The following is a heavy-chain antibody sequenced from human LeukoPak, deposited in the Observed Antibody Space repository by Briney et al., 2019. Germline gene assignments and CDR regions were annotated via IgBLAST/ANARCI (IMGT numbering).Heavy chain of an antibody. CDR2: ISSDGRDK. Sequence: PGGSLRLSCAASGFTFSSYAMHWVRQAPGKGLEWVAVISSDGRDKHYADSVKGRFTISRDNSKNTLYLQMNSLRTEDTAVYYCARDLRKSADYYFDYWGQGSLVTVSS. V-gene: IGHV3-30*04. CDR3: ARDLRKSADYYFDY. CDR1: GFTFSSYA. D-gene: IGHD2-21*02. J-gene: IGHJ4*02.